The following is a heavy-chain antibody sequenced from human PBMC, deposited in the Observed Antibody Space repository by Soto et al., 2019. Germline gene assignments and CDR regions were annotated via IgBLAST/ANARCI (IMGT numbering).Heavy chain of an antibody. J-gene: IGHJ4*02. V-gene: IGHV1-18*01. Sequence: ASVKVSCKASGYTFTSYGISWVRQAPGQGLEWMGWISAYNGNTNYAQKLQGRVTMTTDTSTSTAYMELRSLRSDDTAVYYCAREGWQWLVRSYYLDYWGQGTLVTVSS. CDR1: GYTFTSYG. CDR3: AREGWQWLVRSYYLDY. D-gene: IGHD6-19*01. CDR2: ISAYNGNT.